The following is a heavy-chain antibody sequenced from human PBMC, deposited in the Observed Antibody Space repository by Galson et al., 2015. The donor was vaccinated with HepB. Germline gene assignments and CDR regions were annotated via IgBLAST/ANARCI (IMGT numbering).Heavy chain of an antibody. J-gene: IGHJ4*02. V-gene: IGHV1-18*04. Sequence: QSGAEVKKPGASVKVSCKASGYSFTSYGISWVRQAPGQGLEWMGWISAYNGNTIYAQKLQGRVTMTTDISTNTAYMELRSLRSDDTAVYYCARDECTSISCYLNYWGQGTLVTVSS. CDR2: ISAYNGNT. CDR3: ARDECTSISCYLNY. D-gene: IGHD2-2*01. CDR1: GYSFTSYG.